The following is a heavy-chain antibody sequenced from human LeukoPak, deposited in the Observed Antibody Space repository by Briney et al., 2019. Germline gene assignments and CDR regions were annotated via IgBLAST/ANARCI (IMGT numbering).Heavy chain of an antibody. J-gene: IGHJ4*02. Sequence: GRSLRLSCAASGSTFSSYGMHWVRQAPGKGLEWVAVIWNDGSNQYYVDSVKGRFTISRDNSKNTLYLQMNSLRAEDTAVYYCASLLGYCSGGSCYDFDYRGQGTLVTVSS. V-gene: IGHV3-33*01. CDR3: ASLLGYCSGGSCYDFDY. CDR1: GSTFSSYG. D-gene: IGHD2-15*01. CDR2: IWNDGSNQ.